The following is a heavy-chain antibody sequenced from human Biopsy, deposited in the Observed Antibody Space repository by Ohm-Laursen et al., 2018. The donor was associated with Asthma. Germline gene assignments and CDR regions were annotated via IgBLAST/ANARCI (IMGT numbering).Heavy chain of an antibody. J-gene: IGHJ3*02. Sequence: SLRFSCAASGFSFSNFAIHWVRQAPGKGLEWVGVISKDASTQDYADSVKGRFTMARDNSKNTLDLQMNSLREEDTAVYYCVRDGTDDAFDIWGQGTVVSVSS. V-gene: IGHV3-30*06. CDR3: VRDGTDDAFDI. CDR2: ISKDASTQ. CDR1: GFSFSNFA. D-gene: IGHD1-1*01.